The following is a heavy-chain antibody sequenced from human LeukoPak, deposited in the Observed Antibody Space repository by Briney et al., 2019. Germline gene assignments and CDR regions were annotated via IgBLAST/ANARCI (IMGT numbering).Heavy chain of an antibody. CDR2: INHSGST. D-gene: IGHD3-10*01. V-gene: IGHV4-34*01. CDR1: GGPFSGYY. J-gene: IGHJ4*02. CDR3: AKTRGQGY. Sequence: SETLSLTCAVYGGPFSGYYWSWIRQPPGKGLEWIGEINHSGSTNYNPSLKSRVTISVDTSKNQFSLKLSSVTAADTAVYYCAKTRGQGYWGQGTLVTVSS.